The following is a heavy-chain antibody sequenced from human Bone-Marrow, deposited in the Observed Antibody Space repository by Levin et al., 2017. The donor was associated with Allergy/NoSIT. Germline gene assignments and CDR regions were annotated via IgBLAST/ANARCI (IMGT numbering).Heavy chain of an antibody. CDR1: GGSISSDSHF. J-gene: IGHJ4*02. D-gene: IGHD6-6*01. Sequence: SETLSLTCTVSGGSISSDSHFWSWVRQSPGKGLEWIAYIYYNGKTEYNPSLESRVTISSDTSKNEVSLELRSATAADTAMYCWARGYKYSWYYFDWWGQGVLVTVSS. CDR3: ARGYKYSWYYFDW. CDR2: IYYNGKT. V-gene: IGHV4-61*01.